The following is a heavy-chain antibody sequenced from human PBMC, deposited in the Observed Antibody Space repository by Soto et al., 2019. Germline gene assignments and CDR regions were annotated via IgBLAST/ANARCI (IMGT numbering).Heavy chain of an antibody. CDR3: SRGSPSFNIITCYRPRGMDF. CDR2: ISASSAQI. Sequence: GGSLRLSCAASGFTLSTYRVNWVRQAQGKGREGVSSISASSAQIHYADSVRGRFTISKHNAKNSLYLQMDSLRAEDTAVYFCSRGSPSFNIITCYRPRGMDFSCQATTVTVSS. CDR1: GFTLSTYR. J-gene: IGHJ6*02. V-gene: IGHV3-21*01. D-gene: IGHD3-22*01.